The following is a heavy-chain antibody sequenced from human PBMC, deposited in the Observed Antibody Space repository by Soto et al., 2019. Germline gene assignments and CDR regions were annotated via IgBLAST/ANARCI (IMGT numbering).Heavy chain of an antibody. V-gene: IGHV1-18*01. CDR2: ISPYNGNT. CDR3: ARQLATAFDY. Sequence: QVQLVQSGADVKKTGASVKVSCKASGYTFTNYHINWVRQAPGQGLEWMGWISPYNGNTYYAQKFHGRVTMTTDTSTSTVYMELRSLRSDDTALYYCARQLATAFDYWGQGTLVTVSS. CDR1: GYTFTNYH. J-gene: IGHJ4*02. D-gene: IGHD6-13*01.